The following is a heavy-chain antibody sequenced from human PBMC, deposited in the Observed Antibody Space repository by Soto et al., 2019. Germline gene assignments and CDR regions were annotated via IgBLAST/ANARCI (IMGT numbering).Heavy chain of an antibody. Sequence: SGTLSLTCAVSGGSISSGGYSWSWIRQPPGKGLEWIGYIYYSGSTYYNPSLKSRVTISVDTSKNQFSLKLSSVTAADTAVYYCARHIGYNYGHLDYWGQGTLVTVS. D-gene: IGHD5-18*01. CDR1: GGSISSGGYS. V-gene: IGHV4-30-2*03. CDR3: ARHIGYNYGHLDY. CDR2: IYYSGST. J-gene: IGHJ4*02.